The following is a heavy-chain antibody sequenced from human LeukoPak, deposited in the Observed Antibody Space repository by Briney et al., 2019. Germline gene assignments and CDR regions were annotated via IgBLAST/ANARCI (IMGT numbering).Heavy chain of an antibody. CDR2: IRDDGTNQ. CDR1: GFTFSSYG. V-gene: IGHV3-30*02. CDR3: AKDQRGTYSRYLDF. J-gene: IGHJ4*02. D-gene: IGHD1-26*01. Sequence: PGGSLRLSREPSGFTFSSYGIHWVRPPPGKWLEWVAFIRDDGTNQYYSDSVKGRFIISRNNAKNTVYLQLHGLRPEDTALYYCAKDQRGTYSRYLDFWGQGTLVTVSS.